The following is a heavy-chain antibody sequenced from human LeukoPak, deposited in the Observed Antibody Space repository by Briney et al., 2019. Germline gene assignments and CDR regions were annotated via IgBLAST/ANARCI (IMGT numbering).Heavy chain of an antibody. D-gene: IGHD2-21*01. CDR3: ARVRDKTTRGMWWFGNDAFDI. V-gene: IGHV3-30*04. CDR2: ISYDGSNK. J-gene: IGHJ3*02. Sequence: GRSLRLSCAASGFTFSSYAMHWVRQAPGKGLEWVAVISYDGSNKYYADSVKGRFTISRDNSKNTLYLQMNSLRAEDTAVYYCARVRDKTTRGMWWFGNDAFDIWGQGTMVTVSS. CDR1: GFTFSSYA.